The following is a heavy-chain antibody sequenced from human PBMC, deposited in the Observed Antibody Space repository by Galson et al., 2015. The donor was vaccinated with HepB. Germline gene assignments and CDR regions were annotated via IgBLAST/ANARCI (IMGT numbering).Heavy chain of an antibody. CDR2: IGGSGGST. J-gene: IGHJ4*02. D-gene: IGHD3-3*01. V-gene: IGHV3-23*01. CDR3: ATQPILEWGQYYLED. Sequence: SLRLSCAASGFTFSSYAMSWVRQAPGKGLEWVSGIGGSGGSTYYADSVKGRFTISRDNSKNTVYLQMNRLRAEDTAVYFCATQPILEWGQYYLEDWGQGTLVTVSS. CDR1: GFTFSSYA.